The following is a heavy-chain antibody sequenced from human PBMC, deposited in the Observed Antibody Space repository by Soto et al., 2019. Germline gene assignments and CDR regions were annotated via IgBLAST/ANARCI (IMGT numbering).Heavy chain of an antibody. CDR3: TRVVDG. J-gene: IGHJ6*02. Sequence: EVQLVESGGGLVQPGGSLRLSCAASGLTFSSYSMNWVRLAPGKGLEWVSYISSSSNTIYYVDSVKGRFTNSRDNAKNLLYIEMNSSIEADTAVYYCTRVVDGLGQRITVNVFS. CDR1: GLTFSSYS. V-gene: IGHV3-48*02. CDR2: ISSSSNTI.